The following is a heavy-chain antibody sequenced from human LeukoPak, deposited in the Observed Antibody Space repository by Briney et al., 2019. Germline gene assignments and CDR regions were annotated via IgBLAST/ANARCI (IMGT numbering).Heavy chain of an antibody. V-gene: IGHV4-61*02. D-gene: IGHD3-3*01. Sequence: SETLSLTCTVSGGSISSGSYYWSWIRQPAGKGLEWIGRIYTSGSTNYNPSLKSRVTISVDTSKNQFSLKLSSVTAADTAVYYCARESYDFWSGYPRDWGQGTLVTVSS. CDR2: IYTSGST. CDR3: ARESYDFWSGYPRD. J-gene: IGHJ4*02. CDR1: GGSISSGSYY.